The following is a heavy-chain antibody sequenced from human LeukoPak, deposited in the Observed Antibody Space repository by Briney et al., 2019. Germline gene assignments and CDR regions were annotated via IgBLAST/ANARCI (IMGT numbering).Heavy chain of an antibody. D-gene: IGHD3-22*01. CDR1: GYTFSSYY. CDR3: ARCDSSGYYCFDY. Sequence: ASVKVSCKASGYTFSSYYMHWVRQAPGQGLEWMGIINPSGGSTSYAQKFQGRVTLTRDTSTSTVYMELSSLRSEDTAVYYCARCDSSGYYCFDYWGQGTLVTVSS. J-gene: IGHJ4*02. V-gene: IGHV1-46*01. CDR2: INPSGGST.